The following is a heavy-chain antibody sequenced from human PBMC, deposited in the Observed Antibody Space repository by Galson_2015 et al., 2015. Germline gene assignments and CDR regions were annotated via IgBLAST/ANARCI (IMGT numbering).Heavy chain of an antibody. V-gene: IGHV3-21*01. D-gene: IGHD2-21*01. CDR1: GMTFSSYT. J-gene: IGHJ6*03. CDR3: ARDAPSDCGGDSYPYYHYYMDV. CDR2: ISSSSSYI. Sequence: SLRLSCAASGMTFSSYTMNWVRQAPGKGLEWVSSISSSSSYIYYADSVKGRLTISRDNAKKSLYLQMSSLRVEDTAVYYCARDAPSDCGGDSYPYYHYYMDVWGKGTTVTVSS.